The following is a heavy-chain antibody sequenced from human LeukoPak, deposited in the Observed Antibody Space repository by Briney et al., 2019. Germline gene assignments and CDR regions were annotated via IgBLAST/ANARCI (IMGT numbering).Heavy chain of an antibody. Sequence: PSETLSLTCTVSGGSISSSSYYWGWIRQPPGKGLEWIGSIYYSGSTYYNPSLKSRVTISVDTSKNQFSLKLSSVTAADTAVYYCARQGYSYGYYFDYWGQGTLVTVPS. D-gene: IGHD5-18*01. V-gene: IGHV4-39*01. CDR3: ARQGYSYGYYFDY. J-gene: IGHJ4*02. CDR2: IYYSGST. CDR1: GGSISSSSYY.